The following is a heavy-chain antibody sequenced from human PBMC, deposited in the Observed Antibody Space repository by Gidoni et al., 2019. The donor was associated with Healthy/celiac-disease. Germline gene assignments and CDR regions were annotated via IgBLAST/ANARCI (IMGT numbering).Heavy chain of an antibody. CDR1: GFTSSNAW. CDR3: TTDNIVVVPAATTYEYYYYGMDV. J-gene: IGHJ6*02. D-gene: IGHD2-2*01. Sequence: EVQLVESGGGLVKPGGSLRLSCAASGFTSSNAWMHWVRQAPGKGLEWVGRIKSKTDGGTTDYAAPVKGRFTISRDDSKNTLYLQMNSLKTEDTAVYYCTTDNIVVVPAATTYEYYYYGMDVWGQGTTVTVSS. CDR2: IKSKTDGGTT. V-gene: IGHV3-15*07.